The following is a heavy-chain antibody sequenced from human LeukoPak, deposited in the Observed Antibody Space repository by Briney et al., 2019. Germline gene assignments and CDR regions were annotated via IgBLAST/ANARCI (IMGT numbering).Heavy chain of an antibody. Sequence: SGPTLVNPTQTLTLTCTFSGFSLSTSGVGVGWIPQPPGKALEWLALIYWDDDKRYSPSLKSRLTITKDTSKNQVVLTMTNMDPVDTATYCCAHSGHSNGDYGLIFYYWGQGTLVTVSS. J-gene: IGHJ4*02. CDR1: GFSLSTSGVG. CDR2: IYWDDDK. V-gene: IGHV2-5*02. CDR3: AHSGHSNGDYGLIFYY. D-gene: IGHD4-17*01.